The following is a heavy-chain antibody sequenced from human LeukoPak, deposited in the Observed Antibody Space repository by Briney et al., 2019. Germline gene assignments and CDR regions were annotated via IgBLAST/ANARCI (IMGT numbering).Heavy chain of an antibody. D-gene: IGHD3-22*01. Sequence: SETLSLTCTVSGGSISSSSYYWGWIRQPPGKGLEWIGSIYYSGSTYYNPSLKSRVTISVDTSKNQFSLKLSSVTAADTAVYYCAILLYDSSGYYWFDYWGQGTLVTVSS. CDR3: AILLYDSSGYYWFDY. J-gene: IGHJ4*02. CDR1: GGSISSSSYY. V-gene: IGHV4-39*01. CDR2: IYYSGST.